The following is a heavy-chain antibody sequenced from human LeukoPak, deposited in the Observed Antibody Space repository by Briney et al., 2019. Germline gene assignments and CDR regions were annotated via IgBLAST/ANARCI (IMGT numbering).Heavy chain of an antibody. V-gene: IGHV5-51*01. J-gene: IGHJ4*02. CDR3: ARHYTLGYNYDFDL. Sequence: GESLKISCQGSGYRFTNYWIGWVGQMPGRGLEWMGIIYPDDSDTKYSPSFQGQVTISADKSINTAFLQWRNLKASDTAMYYCARHYTLGYNYDFDLWGQGTLVTVSS. CDR2: IYPDDSDT. D-gene: IGHD5-18*01. CDR1: GYRFTNYW.